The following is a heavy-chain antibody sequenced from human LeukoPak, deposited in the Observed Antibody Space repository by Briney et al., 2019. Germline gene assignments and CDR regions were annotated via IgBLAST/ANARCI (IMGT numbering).Heavy chain of an antibody. CDR2: ISSSGSTI. V-gene: IGHV3-48*03. D-gene: IGHD3-3*01. J-gene: IGHJ4*02. CDR1: GFTFSSYE. CDR3: AKDDTIFGVVIPSYFDY. Sequence: GGSLTLSCAASGFTFSSYEMNWVRQAPGKGLEWVSYISSSGSTIYYAGAVKGRFIISRDNAKNSLYLQMNSLRAEDTAVYYCAKDDTIFGVVIPSYFDYWGQGTLVTVSS.